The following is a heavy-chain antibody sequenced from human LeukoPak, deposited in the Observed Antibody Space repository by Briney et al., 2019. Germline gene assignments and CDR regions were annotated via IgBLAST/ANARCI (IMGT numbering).Heavy chain of an antibody. J-gene: IGHJ4*02. Sequence: GSLRLXCAAGXFPFGDYALSWFRQAPGKGLNWVGYIRSAVYGGTTETAASLKDRFTVSRDDSKSVVYLQMSSLKTDDTAIYYCSRIGNAGIDYWGQGTLVTVSS. V-gene: IGHV3-49*03. D-gene: IGHD3-10*01. CDR2: IRSAVYGGTT. CDR1: XFPFGDYA. CDR3: SRIGNAGIDY.